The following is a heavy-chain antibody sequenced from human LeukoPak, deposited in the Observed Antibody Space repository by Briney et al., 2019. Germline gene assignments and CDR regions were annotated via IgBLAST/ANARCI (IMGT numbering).Heavy chain of an antibody. D-gene: IGHD1-26*01. J-gene: IGHJ6*02. Sequence: PSETLSLTCTVSGGSISSYYWSWIRQPPGKGLEWIGYIYYSGSTNYNPSLKSRATISVDTSKNQFSLKLSSVTAADTAVYYCARDTTYYGMDVWGQGTTVTVSS. V-gene: IGHV4-59*01. CDR1: GGSISSYY. CDR3: ARDTTYYGMDV. CDR2: IYYSGST.